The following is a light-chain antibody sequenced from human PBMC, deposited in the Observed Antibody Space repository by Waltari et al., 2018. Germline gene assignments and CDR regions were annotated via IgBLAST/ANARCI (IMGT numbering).Light chain of an antibody. V-gene: IGLV1-40*01. CDR3: QSYGSDWV. Sequence: QSVLTQPPSVSGAPGQRVTISCTGSSSNIGAGFAVHWYQQLPGTAPKPLSYGNNNRPSGVPDRFSGSKSCTSASLAITGLQAEDEADYYCQSYGSDWVFGGGTKLTVL. J-gene: IGLJ3*02. CDR1: SSNIGAGFA. CDR2: GNN.